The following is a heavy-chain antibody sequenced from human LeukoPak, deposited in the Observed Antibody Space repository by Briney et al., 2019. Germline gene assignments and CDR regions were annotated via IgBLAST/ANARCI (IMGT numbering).Heavy chain of an antibody. CDR2: ISSSSSYI. CDR1: GYTFSSYS. V-gene: IGHV3-21*01. J-gene: IGHJ4*02. CDR3: ARGWGAAAATPRGY. Sequence: GGSLRLSCAASGYTFSSYSMDWVLQAPGKGLEWVSSISSSSSYIYYADSVKGRFTISRDNAKNSLYLQMNSLRAQDTAVYYCARGWGAAAATPRGYWGQGTLVTVSS. D-gene: IGHD6-13*01.